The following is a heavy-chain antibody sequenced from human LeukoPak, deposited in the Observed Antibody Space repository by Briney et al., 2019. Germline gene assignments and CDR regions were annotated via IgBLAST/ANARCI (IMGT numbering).Heavy chain of an antibody. CDR3: TTDRGIVERPLFDN. CDR2: IKSKGDGGTT. Sequence: GGSLRLSCAASGFTFISGWMGWVRQAPGKGLEWVGRIKSKGDGGTTDYAAPVKGRFIVSRDDSKNTLYLQMSSLKTEDTALYYCTTDRGIVERPLFDNWGQGILVTVSS. CDR1: GFTFISGW. V-gene: IGHV3-15*01. D-gene: IGHD1-26*01. J-gene: IGHJ4*02.